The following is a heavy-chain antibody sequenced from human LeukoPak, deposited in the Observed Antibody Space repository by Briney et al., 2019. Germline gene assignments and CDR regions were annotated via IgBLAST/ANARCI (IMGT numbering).Heavy chain of an antibody. CDR2: INHNGNVN. J-gene: IGHJ6*02. CDR1: GFTFSSYW. CDR3: ARGGGLDV. Sequence: PGGSLRLSCAASGFTFSSYWMHWVRQAPGKGLEWVDSINHNGNVNYYVDSVKGRFTISRDNAKNSLYLQMSNLRAEDTAVYFCARGGGLDVWGQGATVTVSS. D-gene: IGHD3-16*01. V-gene: IGHV3-7*03.